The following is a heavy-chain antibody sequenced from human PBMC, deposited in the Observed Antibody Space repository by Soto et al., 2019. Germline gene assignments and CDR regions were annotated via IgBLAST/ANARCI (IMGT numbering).Heavy chain of an antibody. CDR3: ARGKWLRSSFDY. D-gene: IGHD5-12*01. J-gene: IGHJ4*02. V-gene: IGHV4-59*08. Sequence: SETLSLTCTVSGASISSYYWSWIRQPPGKGLEWIGYVFYGGGTKYNPSLKRRVTISLDTSKNQFSLKLTSVTAADTAVYYCARGKWLRSSFDYWGQGTLVTVSS. CDR1: GASISSYY. CDR2: VFYGGGT.